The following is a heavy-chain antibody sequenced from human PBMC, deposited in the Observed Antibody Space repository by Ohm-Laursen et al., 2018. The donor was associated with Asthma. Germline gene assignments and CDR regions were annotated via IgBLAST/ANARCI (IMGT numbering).Heavy chain of an antibody. J-gene: IGHJ6*02. CDR3: ATYRSGWSNFYGMDV. CDR1: GYTFTGYY. CDR2: ISDHNDNT. V-gene: IGHV1-18*04. D-gene: IGHD6-25*01. Sequence: SSVKVSCKASGYTFTGYYMHWVRQAPGQGLEWMGWISDHNDNTESAQKFQGRVTMTIDTSTSTAYMELRSLRSDDTAVYYCATYRSGWSNFYGMDVWGQGTTVTVSS.